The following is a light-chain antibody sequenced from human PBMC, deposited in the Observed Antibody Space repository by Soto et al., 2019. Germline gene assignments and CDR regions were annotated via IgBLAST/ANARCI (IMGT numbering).Light chain of an antibody. CDR2: DAS. V-gene: IGKV1-33*01. J-gene: IGKJ4*01. Sequence: DIQMPQSPSSLSASLGDRFTITCQASQDISNYLNWYQQKPGKAPKLLIYDASNLETGVPSRFSGSGSGTDFTFTSSSLQPEDIATYYCQQYGNLPTFGGGTKVDVK. CDR1: QDISNY. CDR3: QQYGNLPT.